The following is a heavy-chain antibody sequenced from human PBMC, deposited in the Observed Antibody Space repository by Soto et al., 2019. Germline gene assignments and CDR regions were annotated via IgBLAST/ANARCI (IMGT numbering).Heavy chain of an antibody. CDR3: ARDQPGYSYGYGLGY. Sequence: EVQLVESGGGLVKPGGSLRLSCAASGFTFSSYSMNWVRQAPGKGLEWVSSISSSSSYIYYADSVKGGFTISRDNAKNSRYLQMNSLRAEDTAVYYCARDQPGYSYGYGLGYWGQGTLVTVSS. CDR2: ISSSSSYI. CDR1: GFTFSSYS. J-gene: IGHJ4*02. V-gene: IGHV3-21*01. D-gene: IGHD5-18*01.